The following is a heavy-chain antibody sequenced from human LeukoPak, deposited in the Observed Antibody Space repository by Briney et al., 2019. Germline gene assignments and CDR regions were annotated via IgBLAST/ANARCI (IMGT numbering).Heavy chain of an antibody. V-gene: IGHV4-39*01. CDR1: GGSISSSNYY. Sequence: SETLSLTCTVSGGSISSSNYYWGWIRQPPGKGLEWIGSIYYSGSTYYNPSLKSRVTISVDTSKNQFSLKLSSVTAADTAVYYCARQTYYAGALDYWGQGTLVTVSS. D-gene: IGHD1-26*01. CDR3: ARQTYYAGALDY. CDR2: IYYSGST. J-gene: IGHJ4*02.